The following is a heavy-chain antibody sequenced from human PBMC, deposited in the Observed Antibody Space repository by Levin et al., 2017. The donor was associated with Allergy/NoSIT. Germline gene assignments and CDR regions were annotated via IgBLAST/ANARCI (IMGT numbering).Heavy chain of an antibody. Sequence: SGPTLVKPTQTLTLTCTFSGFSLSTSGVGVGWIRHPPGKSLEWLALLFWDDDKRYTPSLKRRLTITKHSSKNQVVLTMTNLDPVDTATYYCARDPGYSVGFDSWGQGTLVTVSS. CDR1: GFSLSTSGVG. V-gene: IGHV2-5*02. D-gene: IGHD6-13*01. CDR2: LFWDDDK. J-gene: IGHJ4*02. CDR3: ARDPGYSVGFDS.